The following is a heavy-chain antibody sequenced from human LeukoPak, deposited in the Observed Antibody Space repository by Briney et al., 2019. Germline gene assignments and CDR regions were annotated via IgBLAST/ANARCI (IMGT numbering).Heavy chain of an antibody. CDR3: ARGGGLDV. Sequence: GGSLRLFCAASGFTVSSNYMSWVRQAPGKGLEWVASINHNGNVNYYVDSVKGRFTISRDNAKNSLYLQMSNLRAEDTAVYFCARGGGLDVWGQGATVTVSS. CDR1: GFTVSSNY. V-gene: IGHV3-7*03. J-gene: IGHJ6*02. D-gene: IGHD3-16*01. CDR2: INHNGNVN.